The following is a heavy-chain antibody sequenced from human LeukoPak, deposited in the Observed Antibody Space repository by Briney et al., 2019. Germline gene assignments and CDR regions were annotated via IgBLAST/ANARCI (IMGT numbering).Heavy chain of an antibody. CDR2: ISYDGSNK. Sequence: PGRSLRLSCAASGFTFSSYGMHWVRQAPGKGLEWVAVISYDGSNKYYADSVKGRFTISRDNSKNTLYLQMNSLRAEDTAVYYCAKGPGIYCSSTSCRKPDYWGQGTLVTVSS. D-gene: IGHD2-2*01. V-gene: IGHV3-30*18. CDR1: GFTFSSYG. J-gene: IGHJ4*02. CDR3: AKGPGIYCSSTSCRKPDY.